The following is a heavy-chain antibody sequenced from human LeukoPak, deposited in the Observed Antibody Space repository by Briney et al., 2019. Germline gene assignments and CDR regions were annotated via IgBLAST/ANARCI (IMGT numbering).Heavy chain of an antibody. V-gene: IGHV3-23*01. CDR3: AKAYSSGWSPFDY. Sequence: GGSLRLSCAASGFTFSDHHMDWVRQVPGKGLEWVAGISDNGATTNYADSVKGRFTITRDNSKDTLYLQMNSLRAEDTAIYYCAKAYSSGWSPFDYWGQGTQVTVSS. CDR2: ISDNGATT. D-gene: IGHD6-19*01. CDR1: GFTFSDHH. J-gene: IGHJ4*02.